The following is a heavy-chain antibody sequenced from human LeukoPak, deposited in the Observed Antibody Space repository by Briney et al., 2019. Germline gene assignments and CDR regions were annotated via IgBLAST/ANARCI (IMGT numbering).Heavy chain of an antibody. Sequence: SGTLSLTCAVSGGSISSSNWWSWVRQPPGKGLEWIGEIYHSGSTNYNPSLKSRVTISVDKSKNQFSLKLSSVTAADTAVYYCARVGADVGAAAGTGDYWGQGTLVTVSS. CDR2: IYHSGST. J-gene: IGHJ4*02. D-gene: IGHD6-13*01. CDR3: ARVGADVGAAAGTGDY. V-gene: IGHV4-4*02. CDR1: GGSISSSNW.